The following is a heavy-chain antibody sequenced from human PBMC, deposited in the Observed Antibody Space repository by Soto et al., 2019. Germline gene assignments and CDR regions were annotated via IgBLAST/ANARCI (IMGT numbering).Heavy chain of an antibody. CDR2: INHSGST. J-gene: IGHJ4*02. D-gene: IGHD6-13*01. CDR1: GGSFSGYY. V-gene: IGHV4-34*01. Sequence: QVQLQQWGAGLLKPSETLSLTCAVYGGSFSGYYWSWIRQPPGKGLEWIGEINHSGSTNYNPSLKSRVTISVDTSKNQFSLKLSSVTATDTAVYYCAREMGHSSPTGGNWGQGTLVTVSS. CDR3: AREMGHSSPTGGN.